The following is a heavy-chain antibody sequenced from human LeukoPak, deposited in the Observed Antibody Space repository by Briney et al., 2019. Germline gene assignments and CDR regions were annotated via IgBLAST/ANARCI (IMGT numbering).Heavy chain of an antibody. J-gene: IGHJ4*02. CDR2: ISSSSSTI. D-gene: IGHD5-24*01. Sequence: VGSLRLSCAASGFTFSSYSMNWVRQAPGKGLEWVSYISSSSSTIYYADSVKGRFTISRDNAKNSLYLQMNSLRAEDTAVYYCASEMATIFDYWGQGTLVTVSS. V-gene: IGHV3-48*01. CDR1: GFTFSSYS. CDR3: ASEMATIFDY.